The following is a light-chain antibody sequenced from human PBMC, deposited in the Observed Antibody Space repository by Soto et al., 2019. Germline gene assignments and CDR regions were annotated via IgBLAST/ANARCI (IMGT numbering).Light chain of an antibody. CDR3: QQYYSYPWT. V-gene: IGKV1-5*01. CDR1: RSISNW. CDR2: HAS. J-gene: IGKJ1*01. Sequence: DIHMTQSPSTLSGSVGDIVTITWRASRSISNWLAWYQQKPGTAPKLLIYHASTLESGVPSRFSGSGSGTDFTLTISCLQSEDFATYYCQQYYSYPWTFGQGTKVDIK.